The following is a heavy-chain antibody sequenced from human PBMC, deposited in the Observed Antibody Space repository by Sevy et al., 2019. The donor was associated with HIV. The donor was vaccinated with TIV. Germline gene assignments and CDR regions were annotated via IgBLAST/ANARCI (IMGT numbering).Heavy chain of an antibody. CDR1: GYSFTSYW. D-gene: IGHD1-26*01. CDR3: ARPSGSYPTPFDY. J-gene: IGHJ4*02. V-gene: IGHV5-51*01. Sequence: GESLKISCKGSGYSFTSYWIGWVRQMPGKGLEWMGIIYPTDSDARYSPSFEGQVTFSAGKSISTAYLQWSSLKASDTAMYYCARPSGSYPTPFDYWGQGTLVTVSS. CDR2: IYPTDSDA.